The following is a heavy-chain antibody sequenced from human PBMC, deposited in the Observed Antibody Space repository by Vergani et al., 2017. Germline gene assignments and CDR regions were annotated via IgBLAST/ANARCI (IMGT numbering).Heavy chain of an antibody. J-gene: IGHJ5*02. CDR2: IHYSENT. D-gene: IGHD6-19*01. CDR1: FDSIRNLY. CDR3: ASDTHSGQRADR. Sequence: QVQLQESGPGLVKSSETLSLTCSVSFDSIRNLYCNWIRQPPGKGLEWIGSIHYSENTNYNPSLKTRVTISVDTYKNQFSLTFTSVPAADTAVYYCASDTHSGQRADRWGQGILVTVTS. V-gene: IGHV4-59*11.